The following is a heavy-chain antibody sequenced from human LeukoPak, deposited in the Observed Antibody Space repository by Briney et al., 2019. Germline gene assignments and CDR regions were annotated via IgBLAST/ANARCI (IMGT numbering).Heavy chain of an antibody. CDR3: ARLQWELQAGDAFDI. Sequence: PSETLSLTCTVSGGSISSYYWSWIRQPPGKGLEWIGYIYYSGSTNYNPSLKSRVTISVDTSKNQFSLKLSSVTAADTAVYYCARLQWELQAGDAFDIWGQGTMVTVSS. D-gene: IGHD1-26*01. CDR2: IYYSGST. J-gene: IGHJ3*02. CDR1: GGSISSYY. V-gene: IGHV4-59*08.